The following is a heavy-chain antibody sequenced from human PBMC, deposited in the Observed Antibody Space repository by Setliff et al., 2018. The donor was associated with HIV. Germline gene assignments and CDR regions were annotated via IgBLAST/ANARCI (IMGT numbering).Heavy chain of an antibody. V-gene: IGHV1-18*04. CDR3: SRSGVPPYYYYGMDV. Sequence: ASVKVSCKASGYTFSDYYLHWVRQAPGQGLEWMGWISTYNGDTNYARKLQGRVTMTTDTSTTTAFMELRSLKADDTGIYYCSRSGVPPYYYYGMDVWGQGTTVTVSS. J-gene: IGHJ6*02. D-gene: IGHD3-10*01. CDR2: ISTYNGDT. CDR1: GYTFSDYY.